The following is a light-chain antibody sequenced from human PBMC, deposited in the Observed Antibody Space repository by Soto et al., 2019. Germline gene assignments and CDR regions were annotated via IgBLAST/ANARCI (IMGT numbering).Light chain of an antibody. CDR2: EVV. CDR3: SSYTSSNTVV. CDR1: SSDVGGYNY. V-gene: IGLV2-14*01. Sequence: QSVLTQPASVSGSPGQSITISCTGSSSDVGGYNYVSWYQQHPGKAPKLMIFEVVNRPSGVSYRFSGSKSGNTASLTISGLQAEDEADYYCSSYTSSNTVVFGGGTQLTVL. J-gene: IGLJ2*01.